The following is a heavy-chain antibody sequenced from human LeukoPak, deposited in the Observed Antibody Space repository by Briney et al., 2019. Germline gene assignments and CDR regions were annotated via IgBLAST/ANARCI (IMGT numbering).Heavy chain of an antibody. V-gene: IGHV1-69*13. CDR3: AGAPRYSSSWPNNWFDP. J-gene: IGHJ5*02. D-gene: IGHD6-13*01. Sequence: SVKVSCKASGGTFSSYAISWVRQAPGQGLEWMGGIIPIFGTANYAQKFQGRVTITADESTSTAYMELSSLRSEDTAVYFCAGAPRYSSSWPNNWFDPWGQGTLVTVSS. CDR1: GGTFSSYA. CDR2: IIPIFGTA.